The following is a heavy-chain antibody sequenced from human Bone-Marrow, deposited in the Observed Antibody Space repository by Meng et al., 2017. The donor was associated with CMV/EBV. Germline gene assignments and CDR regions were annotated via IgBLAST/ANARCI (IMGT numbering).Heavy chain of an antibody. CDR2: INHSGST. J-gene: IGHJ4*02. V-gene: IGHV4-34*01. CDR3: ARVSRDDFWSGYRYYFDY. Sequence: GSLRLSCAVYGGSFSGYYWSWIRQPPGKGLEWIGEINHSGSTNYNPSLKSRVTISVDTSKNQFSLKLSSVTAADTAVYYCARVSRDDFWSGYRYYFDYWGQGTLVTVSS. D-gene: IGHD3-3*01. CDR1: GGSFSGYY.